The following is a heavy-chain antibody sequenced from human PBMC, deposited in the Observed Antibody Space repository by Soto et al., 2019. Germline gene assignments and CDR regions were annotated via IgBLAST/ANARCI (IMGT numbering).Heavy chain of an antibody. J-gene: IGHJ4*02. D-gene: IGHD3-22*01. CDR1: GYSIISGYY. V-gene: IGHV4-38-2*02. Sequence: SETLSVTCAVSGYSIISGYYLGLIRQPPGKGLEWIGSIYHSGSTYYNPSLKSRVTISVDTSKNQFSLKLSSVTAADTAAYYCARDLESRGPKGYWDQVTLVTVSS. CDR3: ARDLESRGPKGY. CDR2: IYHSGST.